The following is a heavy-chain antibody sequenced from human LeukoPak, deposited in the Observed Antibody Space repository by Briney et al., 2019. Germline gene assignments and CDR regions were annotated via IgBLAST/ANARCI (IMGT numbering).Heavy chain of an antibody. V-gene: IGHV4-34*01. J-gene: IGHJ3*02. CDR2: INHSGST. CDR1: GGSFSGYY. Sequence: PPETLSLTCAVYGGSFSGYYWSWVRQPPGKGLEWIGEINHSGSTNYNPSLKSRVTISVDTSKNQFSLKLSSVTAADTAVYYCAREAAYCGGDCYSSTKSGARDAFDIWGQGTMVTVSS. D-gene: IGHD2-21*02. CDR3: AREAAYCGGDCYSSTKSGARDAFDI.